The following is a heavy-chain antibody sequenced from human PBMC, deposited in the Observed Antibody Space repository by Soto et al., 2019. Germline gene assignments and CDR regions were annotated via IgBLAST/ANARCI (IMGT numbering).Heavy chain of an antibody. CDR2: ISGGDGST. D-gene: IGHD2-2*01. J-gene: IGHJ4*02. Sequence: GGSLRLSCTASGFTFNKYAMTWVRQAPGKGLEWVSAISGGDGSTYYADSVKGRFTISRDNSKNTLFLQMNSLRVEDTAIYYCAKSPSQPRVVSPATIDNPFAHWGQGTRVTVSS. V-gene: IGHV3-23*01. CDR3: AKSPSQPRVVSPATIDNPFAH. CDR1: GFTFNKYA.